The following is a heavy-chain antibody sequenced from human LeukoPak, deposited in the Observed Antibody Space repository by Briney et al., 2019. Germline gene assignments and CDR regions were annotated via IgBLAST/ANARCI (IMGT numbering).Heavy chain of an antibody. CDR1: GFTFSSYA. Sequence: QSGGSLRLSCAASGFTFSSYAMNWVRQAPGKGLEWVSAISGSGGSTYYADSVKGRFTISRDNSKNTLYLQMNSLRAEDTAVYYCAKARFWSGYLFDYWGQGTLVTVSS. CDR3: AKARFWSGYLFDY. CDR2: ISGSGGST. J-gene: IGHJ4*02. V-gene: IGHV3-23*01. D-gene: IGHD3-3*01.